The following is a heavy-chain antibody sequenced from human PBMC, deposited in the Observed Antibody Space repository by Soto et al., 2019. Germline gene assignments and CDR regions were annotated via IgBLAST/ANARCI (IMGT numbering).Heavy chain of an antibody. CDR1: GFTFSSYW. J-gene: IGHJ6*02. D-gene: IGHD3-16*02. CDR3: ARLSADFWGSYPPYYYYGMDV. CDR2: IKQGGSEK. V-gene: IGHV3-7*05. Sequence: GGSLRLSCAASGFTFSSYWMSWVRQAPGKGLEWVANIKQGGSEKYYVDSVKGRFTISRDNAKNSLYLQMNSLRAEDTAVYYCARLSADFWGSYPPYYYYGMDVWGQGTTVTVSS.